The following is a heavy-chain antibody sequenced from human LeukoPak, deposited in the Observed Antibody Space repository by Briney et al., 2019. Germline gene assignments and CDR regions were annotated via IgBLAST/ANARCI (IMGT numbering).Heavy chain of an antibody. CDR2: ISNSGGTT. J-gene: IGHJ6*02. CDR3: ARDGKLGYCSGGSCYSGYYYYGMDV. Sequence: GGSLRLSCAASGFIFSEYYMGWIRQAPGKGLEWVSYISNSGGTTYYADSVKGRFTISRDNAKNSLYLQMNSLRAEDTAVYYCARDGKLGYCSGGSCYSGYYYYGMDVWGQGTTVTVSS. CDR1: GFIFSEYY. D-gene: IGHD2-15*01. V-gene: IGHV3-11*01.